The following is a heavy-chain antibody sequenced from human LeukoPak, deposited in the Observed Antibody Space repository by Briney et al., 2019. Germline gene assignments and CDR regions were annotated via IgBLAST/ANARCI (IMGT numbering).Heavy chain of an antibody. J-gene: IGHJ4*02. V-gene: IGHV3-48*02. CDR2: ISSSSSTI. Sequence: GGSLRLSCAASVFTFSSYSMNWVRQAPGKELEWVSYISSSSSTIYYADSVKGRFTISRDNAKNSLYLQMNSPSDEDTAVYYCARETDEWLGSSWYGYWGQGTLVTVSS. CDR3: ARETDEWLGSSWYGY. D-gene: IGHD6-13*01. CDR1: VFTFSSYS.